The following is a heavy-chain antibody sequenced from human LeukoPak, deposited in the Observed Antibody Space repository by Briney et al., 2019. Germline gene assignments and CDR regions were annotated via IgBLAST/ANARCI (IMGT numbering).Heavy chain of an antibody. D-gene: IGHD1-26*01. J-gene: IGHJ3*02. Sequence: GGSLRLSCAASGFTFGSHAMTWVRQAPGKGLEWVSVVSAIGGSTYYADSVKGRFTTSRDNSKKTLFLQMNSLRAEDTAVYYCAKEAGATQRYAFDIWGQGTMVTVSA. CDR3: AKEAGATQRYAFDI. CDR2: VSAIGGST. CDR1: GFTFGSHA. V-gene: IGHV3-23*01.